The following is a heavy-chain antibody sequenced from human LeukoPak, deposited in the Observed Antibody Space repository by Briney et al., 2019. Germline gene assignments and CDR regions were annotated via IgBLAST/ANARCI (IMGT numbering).Heavy chain of an antibody. Sequence: ASVTVSCKASGYTFTGYYIHWVRQAPGQGLEWMGWINPNSGAPNYAQKFQDRVTMTRDTSISTVYMELTRLRSDDTAVYYCAQVATDYWGQGTLVTVSS. D-gene: IGHD5-12*01. CDR1: GYTFTGYY. J-gene: IGHJ4*02. CDR3: AQVATDY. V-gene: IGHV1-2*02. CDR2: INPNSGAP.